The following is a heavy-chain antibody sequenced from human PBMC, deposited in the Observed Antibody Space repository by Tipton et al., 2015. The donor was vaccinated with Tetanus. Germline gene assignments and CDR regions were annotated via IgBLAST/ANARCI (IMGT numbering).Heavy chain of an antibody. CDR1: GASISSNTYY. V-gene: IGHV4-39*07. CDR3: ARTPDYYYGMDV. J-gene: IGHJ6*02. CDR2: VSYSGST. Sequence: TLSLTCTVSGASISSNTYYWGWIRQPPGKGLEWIASVSYSGSTYYNPSLKSRVTMSLDTSKNQVSLRLNSVTAADTAVYFCARTPDYYYGMDVWGQGTTVTVSS.